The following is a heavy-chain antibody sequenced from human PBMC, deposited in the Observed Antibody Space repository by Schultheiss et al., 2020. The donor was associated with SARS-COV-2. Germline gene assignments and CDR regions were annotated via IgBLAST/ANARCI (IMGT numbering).Heavy chain of an antibody. D-gene: IGHD2-8*01. CDR3: ARERVAVFAAPDS. CDR1: GFTFSSYS. V-gene: IGHV3-21*06. CDR2: ISSSSSYI. J-gene: IGHJ4*02. Sequence: GGSLRLSCAASGFTFSSYSMNWVRQAPGKGLEWVSSISSSSSYIYYADSVKGRFTISRDNANNSLFLQMNSLRVEDTAVYYCARERVAVFAAPDSWGQGTLVTVSS.